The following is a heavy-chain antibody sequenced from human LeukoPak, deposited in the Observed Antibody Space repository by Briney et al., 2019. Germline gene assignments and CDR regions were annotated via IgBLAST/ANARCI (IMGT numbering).Heavy chain of an antibody. J-gene: IGHJ4*02. Sequence: KAGGSLRLSCAASGFTFSSDGMNWVRQAPGKGLEWVSSMSSSSSYIYYADSVKGRFTISRDNANKSLYLQMNSLRAEDTAVYYCARAPAVWGFDYWGQGPLVTVSS. CDR1: GFTFSSDG. V-gene: IGHV3-21*01. CDR3: ARAPAVWGFDY. CDR2: MSSSSSYI. D-gene: IGHD3-16*01.